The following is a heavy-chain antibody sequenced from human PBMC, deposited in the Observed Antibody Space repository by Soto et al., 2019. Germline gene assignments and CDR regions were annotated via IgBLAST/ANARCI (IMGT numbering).Heavy chain of an antibody. CDR1: GYTSTSYD. Sequence: ASVKVFCKASGYTSTSYDINWARQATGQGLEWMGWLNPNSGTTGYAQKFLGRVTMTRNTSISTAYMELSSLRSEDTAVYYCARGARGYSAADYFDYWGQGTLVTVSS. CDR2: LNPNSGTT. J-gene: IGHJ4*02. D-gene: IGHD5-18*01. V-gene: IGHV1-8*01. CDR3: ARGARGYSAADYFDY.